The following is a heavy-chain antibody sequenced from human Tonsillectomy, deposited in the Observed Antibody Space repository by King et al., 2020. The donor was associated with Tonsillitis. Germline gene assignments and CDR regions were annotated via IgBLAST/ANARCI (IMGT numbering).Heavy chain of an antibody. Sequence: VQLVESGGGVVQPGRSLRLSCAASGFTFSSYAMHWVRQAPGKGLEWAAIVSDDGSNKDYADSVKGRFTISRDNSKNTLYLQMNSLRVEDTAVYYCARVYYGDYGEEGAFDIWGPGTMVTVSS. J-gene: IGHJ3*02. CDR1: GFTFSSYA. V-gene: IGHV3-30-3*01. D-gene: IGHD4-17*01. CDR3: ARVYYGDYGEEGAFDI. CDR2: VSDDGSNK.